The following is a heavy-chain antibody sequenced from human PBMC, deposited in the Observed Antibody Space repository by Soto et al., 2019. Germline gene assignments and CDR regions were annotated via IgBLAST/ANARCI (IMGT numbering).Heavy chain of an antibody. CDR2: ISSSSSYI. CDR3: ARDRPYYYDSSGFDY. Sequence: PGGSLRLSCAASGFTFSSYSMNWVRQAPGKGLEWVSSISSSSSYIYYADSVKGRFTISRDNAKNSLYLQMNSLRAEDTAVYYCARDRPYYYDSSGFDYWGQGTLVTVSS. V-gene: IGHV3-21*01. CDR1: GFTFSSYS. J-gene: IGHJ4*02. D-gene: IGHD3-22*01.